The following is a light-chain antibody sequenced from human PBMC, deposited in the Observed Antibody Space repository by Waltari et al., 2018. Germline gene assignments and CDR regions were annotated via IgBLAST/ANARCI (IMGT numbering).Light chain of an antibody. Sequence: DIVMTQSPDSLAVSLGERATINCKSSQDVLYRSNNKSYLAWYQQKPGQPPKLLIYWASTRESGVPDRFSGSGSGTDFTFTISSLQAEDVAVYYCQQYYSSPYTFGQGTKLEIK. CDR1: QDVLYRSNNKSY. CDR3: QQYYSSPYT. J-gene: IGKJ2*01. V-gene: IGKV4-1*01. CDR2: WAS.